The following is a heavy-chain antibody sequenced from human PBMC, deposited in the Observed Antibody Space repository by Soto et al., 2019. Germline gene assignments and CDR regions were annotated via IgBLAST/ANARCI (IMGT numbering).Heavy chain of an antibody. V-gene: IGHV4-31*03. CDR2: IYYTGST. CDR3: ARESRDFYYYYLDV. J-gene: IGHJ6*03. Sequence: QVQLQESGPGLVKPSQTLSLTCTVSGGSISSGGYYWSWIRQHPGKVLEWIGYIYYTGSTYYNPSLKSRVTISVDTSKNQFSLQLSSVTAADSAVYYCARESRDFYYYYLDVCGKGTTVTVSS. CDR1: GGSISSGGYY.